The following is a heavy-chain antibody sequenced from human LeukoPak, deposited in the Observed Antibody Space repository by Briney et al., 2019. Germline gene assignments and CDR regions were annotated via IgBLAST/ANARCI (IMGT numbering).Heavy chain of an antibody. V-gene: IGHV3-30*18. J-gene: IGHJ5*02. Sequence: GGSLRLSCAASGFTFSSYGMHWVRQAPGEGLEWVVVISYDGSNKYYADSVKGRFTISRDNSKNTLYLQMNSLRAEDTAVYYCAKSVVTASSPTYNLFDPWGQGTLVTVSS. CDR1: GFTFSSYG. CDR2: ISYDGSNK. CDR3: AKSVVTASSPTYNLFDP. D-gene: IGHD2-21*02.